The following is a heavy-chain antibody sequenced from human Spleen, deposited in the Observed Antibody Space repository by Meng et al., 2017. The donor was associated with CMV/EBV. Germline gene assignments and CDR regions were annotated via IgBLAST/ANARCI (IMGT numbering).Heavy chain of an antibody. Sequence: ASGFTFSNFPMTWVRQAPGKGLEWVSTISGSGGSTYYTDSVKGRFTISRDNSKNTLYLQMNSLRAEDTAIYYCAKSTAGMIRGLDPWGQGTLVTVSS. CDR3: AKSTAGMIRGLDP. J-gene: IGHJ5*02. CDR2: ISGSGGST. V-gene: IGHV3-23*01. D-gene: IGHD3-10*01. CDR1: GFTFSNFP.